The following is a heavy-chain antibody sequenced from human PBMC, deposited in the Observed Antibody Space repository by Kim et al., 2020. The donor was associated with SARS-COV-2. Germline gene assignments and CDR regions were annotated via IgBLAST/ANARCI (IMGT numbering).Heavy chain of an antibody. V-gene: IGHV1-2*06. CDR2: INPNSGGT. CDR1: GYTFTGYY. CDR3: AREIRGDIVLMVYARGFDY. Sequence: ASVKVSCKASGYTFTGYYMHWVRQAPGQGLEWMGRINPNSGGTNYAQKFQGRVTMTRDTSISTAYMELSRLRSDDTAVYYCAREIRGDIVLMVYARGFDYWGQGTLVTVSS. D-gene: IGHD2-8*01. J-gene: IGHJ4*02.